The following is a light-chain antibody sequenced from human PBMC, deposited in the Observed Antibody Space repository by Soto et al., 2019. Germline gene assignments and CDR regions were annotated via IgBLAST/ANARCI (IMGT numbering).Light chain of an antibody. Sequence: DIVMTQSPDSLAVSLGERATINCKSSQSVLYSSNNKNYLAWYQQKPGQPPKLLISWASTRESGVPDRFSGRGSGTDFTLTISSLQAEDVAVYYGQQYYTTPTITFGQGTRLEIK. CDR3: QQYYTTPTIT. V-gene: IGKV4-1*01. J-gene: IGKJ5*01. CDR1: QSVLYSSNNKNY. CDR2: WAS.